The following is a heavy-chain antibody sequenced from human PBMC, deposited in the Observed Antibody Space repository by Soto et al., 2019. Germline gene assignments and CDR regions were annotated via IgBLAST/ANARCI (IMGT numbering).Heavy chain of an antibody. Sequence: EVQLLESGGGLVQPGGSLRLSCAASGFMFKKYAMSWVRQAPGKGLEWVSGISGSDGRTSYAESVKGRFTISRDNSKSTLHLQMNSLRPEDTAMYYCAKEPPSPLAARLYYFDYWGQGNLVTVSS. CDR1: GFMFKKYA. J-gene: IGHJ4*02. CDR3: AKEPPSPLAARLYYFDY. D-gene: IGHD6-25*01. CDR2: ISGSDGRT. V-gene: IGHV3-23*01.